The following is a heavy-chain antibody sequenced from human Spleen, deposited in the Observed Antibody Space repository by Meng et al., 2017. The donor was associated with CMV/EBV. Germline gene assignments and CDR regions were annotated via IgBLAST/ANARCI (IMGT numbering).Heavy chain of an antibody. CDR3: ARGGGEY. J-gene: IGHJ4*02. Sequence: GESLKISCAASGFTFSSYWMSWVRQAPGKGLEWVANIKQDGSEKYYVDSVKGRFTISRDNTKNSLYLQMNNLRVEDTAVYYCARGGGEYWGQGILVTVSS. D-gene: IGHD2/OR15-2a*01. CDR2: IKQDGSEK. V-gene: IGHV3-7*01. CDR1: GFTFSSYW.